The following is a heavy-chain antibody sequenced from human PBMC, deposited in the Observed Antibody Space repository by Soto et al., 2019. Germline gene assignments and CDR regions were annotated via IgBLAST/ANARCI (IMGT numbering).Heavy chain of an antibody. V-gene: IGHV4-31*03. CDR3: ARYHYGSGSYYNFYFDY. J-gene: IGHJ4*02. CDR2: IYYSGST. Sequence: PSETLSLTCTVSGGSISSGGYYWSWIRQHPGKGLEWIGYIYYSGSTYYNPSLKSRVTISVDTSKNQFSLKLSSVTAADTAVYYCARYHYGSGSYYNFYFDYWGQGTLVTSPQ. CDR1: GGSISSGGYY. D-gene: IGHD3-10*01.